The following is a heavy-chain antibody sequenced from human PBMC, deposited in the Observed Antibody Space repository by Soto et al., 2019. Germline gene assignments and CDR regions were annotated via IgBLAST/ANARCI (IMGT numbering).Heavy chain of an antibody. CDR1: GYTFTSYA. CDR2: INAGNGNT. J-gene: IGHJ4*02. CDR3: ARYCSGGSCYFGVSFDY. D-gene: IGHD2-15*01. V-gene: IGHV1-3*01. Sequence: EASVKVSCKASGYTFTSYAMHWVRQAPGQRLEWMGWINAGNGNTKYSQKFQGRVTITRDTSASTAYMELSSLRSEDTAVYYCARYCSGGSCYFGVSFDYWGQGTLVTVSS.